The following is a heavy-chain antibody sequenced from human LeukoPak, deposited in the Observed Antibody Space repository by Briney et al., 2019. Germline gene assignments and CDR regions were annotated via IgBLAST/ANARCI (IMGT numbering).Heavy chain of an antibody. J-gene: IGHJ4*02. CDR1: GFTFSTYA. CDR3: AKSHASGSSWFVSNDY. V-gene: IGHV3-23*01. Sequence: GGSLRVSCAASGFTFSTYAMSWVRQAPGKGLEWVSAISGSGGRSYYADSVKGRFTISRDNSKNTLYLQMNSLRADDTAVYYCAKSHASGSSWFVSNDYWGQGTLVIVSS. D-gene: IGHD6-13*01. CDR2: ISGSGGRS.